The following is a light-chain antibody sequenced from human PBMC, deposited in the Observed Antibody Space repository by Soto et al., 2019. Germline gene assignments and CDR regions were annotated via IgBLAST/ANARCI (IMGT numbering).Light chain of an antibody. CDR1: SSDVGGYNY. Sequence: QSALTQPASVSGSPGQSITISCTGTSSDVGGYNYVSWYQHHPGKAPKLIIYDVSNRPSGVSNPFSGSKSGNTASLTISELQPEDEADYYCSSYTTSNTRQIVFGTGTKLTVL. CDR3: SSYTTSNTRQIV. V-gene: IGLV2-14*03. J-gene: IGLJ1*01. CDR2: DVS.